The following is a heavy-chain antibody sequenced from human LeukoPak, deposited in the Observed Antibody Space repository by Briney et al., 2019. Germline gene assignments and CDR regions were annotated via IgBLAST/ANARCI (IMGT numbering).Heavy chain of an antibody. CDR1: GGSISSGGYY. V-gene: IGHV4-31*03. Sequence: SETLSLTCTVSGGSISSGGYYWSWLRQHPGKGLEWIGYIYYSGSTSYNPSLKSRATISVDTSKHQFSLKLSSVTAADTAVYYCARSRGYSYGTTFLDYWGQGTLVTVSS. D-gene: IGHD5-18*01. CDR3: ARSRGYSYGTTFLDY. CDR2: IYYSGST. J-gene: IGHJ4*02.